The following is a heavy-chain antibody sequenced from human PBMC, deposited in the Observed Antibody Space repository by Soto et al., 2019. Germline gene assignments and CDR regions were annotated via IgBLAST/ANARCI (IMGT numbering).Heavy chain of an antibody. CDR2: IYYSGSA. CDR3: ARYSGYDPNYSYGMDV. Sequence: QVQLQESGPGLVKPSQTLSLTCTVSGGSISSGGYYWSWIRQHPGKGLEWFGYIYYSGSAYYNPSLKSRVTISVDTSKNQSSLTLSFVTAADTAVYYCARYSGYDPNYSYGMDVWGQGTTVTVSS. D-gene: IGHD5-12*01. CDR1: GGSISSGGYY. V-gene: IGHV4-31*03. J-gene: IGHJ6*02.